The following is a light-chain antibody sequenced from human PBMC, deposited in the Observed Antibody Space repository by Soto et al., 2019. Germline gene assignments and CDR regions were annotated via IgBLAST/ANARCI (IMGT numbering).Light chain of an antibody. Sequence: DIQMTQSPSTLSASVGDRVTISCRASQSISSWLAWYQQKPGKAPKLLIYKASTLETGVPSRFSGSGSGTEFTLTISSLQPDDFANYYCQQYHSVPCTFGQGTKLEIK. J-gene: IGKJ2*02. CDR1: QSISSW. V-gene: IGKV1-5*03. CDR2: KAS. CDR3: QQYHSVPCT.